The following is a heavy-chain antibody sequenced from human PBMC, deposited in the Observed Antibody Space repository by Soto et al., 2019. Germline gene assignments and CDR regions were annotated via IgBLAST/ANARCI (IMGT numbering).Heavy chain of an antibody. D-gene: IGHD3-22*01. CDR1: GFTFTNAW. CDR3: ARDRYYYDSSGYRGGFDP. J-gene: IGHJ5*02. Sequence: GGSLRLSCAASGFTFTNAWINWFRQAPGKGLEWVGRIKSKIDGGTTDFAAPVKGRFAISRDNSKNTLYLQMNSLRAEDTAVYYCARDRYYYDSSGYRGGFDPWGQGTLVTVSS. CDR2: IKSKIDGGTT. V-gene: IGHV3-15*07.